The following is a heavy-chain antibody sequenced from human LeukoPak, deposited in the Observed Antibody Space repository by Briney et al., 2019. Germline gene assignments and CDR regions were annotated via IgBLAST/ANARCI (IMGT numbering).Heavy chain of an antibody. CDR1: GFTFSSYS. D-gene: IGHD4-17*01. J-gene: IGHJ4*02. V-gene: IGHV3-21*01. CDR3: AKVKGPYGDLRDRYFDY. Sequence: GGSLRLSCAASGFTFSSYSMNWVRQAPGKGLEWVSSISSSSSYIYYADSVKGRFTISRDNAKNSLYLQMNSLRAEDTAVYYCAKVKGPYGDLRDRYFDYWGRGTLVTVSS. CDR2: ISSSSSYI.